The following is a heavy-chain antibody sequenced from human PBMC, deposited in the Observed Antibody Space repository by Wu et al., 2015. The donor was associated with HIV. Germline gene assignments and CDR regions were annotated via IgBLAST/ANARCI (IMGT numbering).Heavy chain of an antibody. CDR2: INPNDGGT. Sequence: QVQLVQSGAEVKKPGASLKVSCKASGYNFRGYYIHWVRQAPGQGLEWMGRINPNDGGTHYAQKFQGRVTMTRDTSISTAYMELSRLKSDDTAVYYCTRGPSTTAKEVGGYWLDPWGQGTLVTVSA. D-gene: IGHD3-16*01. CDR3: TRGPSTTAKEVGGYWLDP. V-gene: IGHV1-2*06. CDR1: GYNFRGYY. J-gene: IGHJ5*02.